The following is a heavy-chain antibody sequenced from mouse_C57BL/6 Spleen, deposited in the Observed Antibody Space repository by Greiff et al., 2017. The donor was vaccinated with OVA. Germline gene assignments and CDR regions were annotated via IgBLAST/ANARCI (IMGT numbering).Heavy chain of an antibody. Sequence: EVQLQQSGPELVKPGASVKISCKASGYTFTDYYMNWVKQSHGKSLEWIGDINPNNGGTSYNQKFKGKATLTVDKSSSTAYMELRSLTSEDSAVYYCARSLRGFADWGQGTLVTVSA. CDR2: INPNNGGT. CDR3: ARSLRGFAD. V-gene: IGHV1-26*01. J-gene: IGHJ3*01. CDR1: GYTFTDYY. D-gene: IGHD1-1*01.